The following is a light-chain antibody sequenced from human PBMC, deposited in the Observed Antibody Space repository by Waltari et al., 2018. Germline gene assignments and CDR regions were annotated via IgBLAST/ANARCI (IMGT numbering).Light chain of an antibody. J-gene: IGLJ3*02. Sequence: QSVLTQPPSASGTPGQRATISCSGTISNLGTNYVYWYQQFPVTAPKLLIPRNNHGPSGGPDRFSGAKLGPSASLAISGLRSEDEADYYWASWDDSLGVGVFGGGTKLTVL. V-gene: IGLV1-47*01. CDR3: ASWDDSLGVGV. CDR2: RNN. CDR1: ISNLGTNY.